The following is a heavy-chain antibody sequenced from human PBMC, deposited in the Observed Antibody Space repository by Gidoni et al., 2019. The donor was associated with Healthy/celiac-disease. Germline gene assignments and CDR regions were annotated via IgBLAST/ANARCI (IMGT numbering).Heavy chain of an antibody. CDR3: AKDLCGGDCYLFDY. J-gene: IGHJ4*02. V-gene: IGHV3-30*18. Sequence: QVQLFASGGVVVQPGRSLRLSCAASGFTFSSYGMHWVRQAPGKGLEWVEVRSYDGSNKDYADSVKGRVNISRDNSKNKLYLQMNSLRAEDTAVYYCAKDLCGGDCYLFDYWGQGTLVTVSS. CDR1: GFTFSSYG. D-gene: IGHD2-21*02. CDR2: RSYDGSNK.